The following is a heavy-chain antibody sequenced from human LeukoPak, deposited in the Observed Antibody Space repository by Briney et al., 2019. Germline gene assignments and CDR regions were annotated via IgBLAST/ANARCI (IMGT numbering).Heavy chain of an antibody. J-gene: IGHJ5*01. Sequence: GESLKISCMGSGYTFTTYWIAWVRQMPGKGLEWVGILYPGDSTIAYSPAFQGQVTISADKSISTAYLQWNSLKASDTAIYYCARPGVENTSSFGSWGQGTLVTVSA. CDR2: LYPGDSTI. CDR1: GYTFTTYW. CDR3: ARPGVENTSSFGS. V-gene: IGHV5-51*01. D-gene: IGHD2-2*01.